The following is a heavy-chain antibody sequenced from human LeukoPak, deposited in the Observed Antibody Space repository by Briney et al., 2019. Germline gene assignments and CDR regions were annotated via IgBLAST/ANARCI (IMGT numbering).Heavy chain of an antibody. CDR3: ARSTGYSYGVNFDY. V-gene: IGHV4-61*01. CDR2: IYYSGST. CDR1: GGSVSSGTYY. J-gene: IGHJ4*02. Sequence: SETLSLTCSVSGGSVSSGTYYWSWIRQPPGKGLGWIGYIYYSGSTNYNPSLKSRVTISVDTSKNQFSLKLSSVTAADTAVYYCARSTGYSYGVNFDYWGQGTLVTVSS. D-gene: IGHD5-18*01.